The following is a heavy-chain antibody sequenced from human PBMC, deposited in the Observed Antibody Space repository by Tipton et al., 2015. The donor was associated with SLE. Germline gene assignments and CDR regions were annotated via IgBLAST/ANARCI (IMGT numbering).Heavy chain of an antibody. CDR2: INYSGST. J-gene: IGHJ3*02. V-gene: IGHV4-39*07. CDR1: GSSISSSSYY. D-gene: IGHD2-2*01. Sequence: TLSLTCTVSGSSISSSSYYWGWIRQPPGEGLEWIGSINYSGSTYYNPSLKSRVTISVDTSKNQFSLKLSSVTAADTAVYYCASSSSLDAFDIWGQGTMVTASS. CDR3: ASSSSLDAFDI.